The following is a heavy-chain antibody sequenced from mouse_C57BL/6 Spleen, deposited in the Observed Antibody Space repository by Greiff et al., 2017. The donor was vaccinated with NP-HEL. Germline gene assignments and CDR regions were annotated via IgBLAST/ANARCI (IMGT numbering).Heavy chain of an antibody. J-gene: IGHJ1*03. V-gene: IGHV14-3*01. D-gene: IGHD1-1*01. Sequence: EVQLVESVAELVRPGASVKLSCTASGFNIKNTYMHWVKQRPEQGLEWIGRIDPANGNTKYAPKFQGKATITSDTSSNIAYLQLSSLTAEDTAIYYCARIPTVVATNDFDVWGTGTTVTVSS. CDR2: IDPANGNT. CDR3: ARIPTVVATNDFDV. CDR1: GFNIKNTY.